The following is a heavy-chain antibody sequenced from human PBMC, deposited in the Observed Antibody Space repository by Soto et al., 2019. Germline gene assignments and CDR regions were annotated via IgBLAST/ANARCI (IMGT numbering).Heavy chain of an antibody. D-gene: IGHD4-17*01. CDR2: ISGSGGST. J-gene: IGHJ2*01. CDR1: GFTFSSYA. CDR3: AKRTVGWYFDL. Sequence: EVQLLESGGGLVQPGGSLRLSCAASGFTFSSYAMNWVRQAPGKGLEWVSVISGSGGSTYYADAVKGRFTISRDKSKNTLYLPMTTLRAADTAVSYCAKRTVGWYFDLWGRGTLVTVSS. V-gene: IGHV3-23*01.